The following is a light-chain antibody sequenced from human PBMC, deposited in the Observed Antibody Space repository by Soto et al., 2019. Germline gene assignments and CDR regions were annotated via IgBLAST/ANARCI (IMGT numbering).Light chain of an antibody. Sequence: DIRMTQSPSSLSASVGDRVTITCRASQSIRSYLNWYQQKPGKAPKLLIYAASNLERGVPSRFSGSGSGTDFTLTISSLQPEDFATYYCHHFYSIPYTFGPGTKVDIK. V-gene: IGKV1-39*01. CDR3: HHFYSIPYT. J-gene: IGKJ3*01. CDR2: AAS. CDR1: QSIRSY.